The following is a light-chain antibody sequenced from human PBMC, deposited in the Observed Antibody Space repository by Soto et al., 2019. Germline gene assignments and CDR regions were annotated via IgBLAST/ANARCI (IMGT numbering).Light chain of an antibody. J-gene: IGKJ1*01. CDR2: HAS. V-gene: IGKV1-5*01. CDR3: QQYNSYS. Sequence: DIQMTQSPSTLPASVGDRVTITCRASQSISNWVAWYQQKPGTAPKVLIYHASNLHSGVPSRCSGSGSGTEFTLTISSLQPDDFATYYCQQYNSYSFGQGTKVEIK. CDR1: QSISNW.